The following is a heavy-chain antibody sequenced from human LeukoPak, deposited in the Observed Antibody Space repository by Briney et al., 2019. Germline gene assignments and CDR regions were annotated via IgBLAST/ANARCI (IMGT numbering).Heavy chain of an antibody. CDR3: ARAGRGLRYFDWLTYDY. V-gene: IGHV3-74*01. Sequence: GGSLRLSCAASGFTFSSYWMHWVRQAPGKGLVWVSHINSDGSSTTYADSVEGRFTISRDNAKNTLYLQMNSLRAEDTAVYYCARAGRGLRYFDWLTYDYWGHGTLVTVSS. D-gene: IGHD3-9*01. CDR2: INSDGSST. CDR1: GFTFSSYW. J-gene: IGHJ4*01.